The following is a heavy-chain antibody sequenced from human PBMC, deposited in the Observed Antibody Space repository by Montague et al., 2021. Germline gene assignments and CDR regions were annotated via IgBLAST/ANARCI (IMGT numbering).Heavy chain of an antibody. CDR1: GGSISEFY. J-gene: IGHJ4*02. D-gene: IGHD7-27*01. V-gene: IGHV4-59*08. CDR3: ARRLGIRAPFDY. Sequence: SETLSLTCTVTGGSISEFYWSRIRQSPEKGLEWIGYIYDSGTTNYNPSLKSRVTISADTSMNQFSLNLRSVTAADTAVYFCARRLGIRAPFDYWGRGTLVTVSS. CDR2: IYDSGTT.